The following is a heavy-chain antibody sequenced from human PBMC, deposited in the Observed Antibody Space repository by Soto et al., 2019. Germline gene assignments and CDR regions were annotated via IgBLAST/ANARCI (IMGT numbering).Heavy chain of an antibody. V-gene: IGHV3-73*02. Sequence: EVQLVESGGGLVQPGGSLKLSCAASGFTFSGSAMHWVRQASGKGLEWVGRIRSKANSYATASAASVKGRFTISRDDSKNTAYLQMNSLKTEDTAVYYCTRSPALIAAAGTSYWGQGTLVTVSS. D-gene: IGHD6-13*01. CDR3: TRSPALIAAAGTSY. CDR2: IRSKANSYAT. J-gene: IGHJ4*02. CDR1: GFTFSGSA.